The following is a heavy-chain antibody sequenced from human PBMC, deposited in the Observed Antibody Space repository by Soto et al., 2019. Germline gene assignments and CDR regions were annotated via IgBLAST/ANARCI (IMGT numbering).Heavy chain of an antibody. D-gene: IGHD2-8*01. CDR2: INPSGGST. CDR3: ARVRCTNGVCYLGYYYYGMDV. J-gene: IGHJ6*02. CDR1: GYTFSSYY. Sequence: GASVKVSCKASGYTFSSYYMHWVRQAPGQGLEWMGIINPSGGSTSYAQKFQGRVTMTRDTSTSTVYMELSSLRSEDTAVYYCARVRCTNGVCYLGYYYYGMDVWGQGTTVTVSS. V-gene: IGHV1-46*01.